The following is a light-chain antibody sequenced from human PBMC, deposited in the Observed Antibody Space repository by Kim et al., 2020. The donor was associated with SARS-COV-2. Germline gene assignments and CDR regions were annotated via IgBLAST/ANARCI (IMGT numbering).Light chain of an antibody. CDR1: SSNIGNNY. Sequence: QSVLTQPPSASGPPGQRVTISCSGSSSNIGNNYVYWYQQIPGTAPKLLINRNNQRPSGVPDRFSGSKSGTSGSLAISGLRSEDEADYYCTAWDNSLSGPVFGGGTQLTVL. J-gene: IGLJ2*01. CDR2: RNN. V-gene: IGLV1-47*01. CDR3: TAWDNSLSGPV.